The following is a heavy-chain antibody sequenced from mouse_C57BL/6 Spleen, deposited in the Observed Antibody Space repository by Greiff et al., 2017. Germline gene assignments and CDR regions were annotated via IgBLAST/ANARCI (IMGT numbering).Heavy chain of an antibody. CDR3: ARRGYGNYFFFDY. J-gene: IGHJ2*01. CDR2: INPNNGGT. Sequence: VQLKQSGPELVKPGASVKIPCKASGYTFTDYNMDWVKQSHGKSLEWIGDINPNNGGTIYNQKFKGKATLTVDKSSSTAYMELRSLTSEDTAVYYCARRGYGNYFFFDYWGQGTTLTVSS. D-gene: IGHD2-10*02. V-gene: IGHV1-18*01. CDR1: GYTFTDYN.